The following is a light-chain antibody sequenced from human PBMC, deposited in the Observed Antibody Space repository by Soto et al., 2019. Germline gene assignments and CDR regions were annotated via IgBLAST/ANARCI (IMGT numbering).Light chain of an antibody. V-gene: IGLV2-8*01. J-gene: IGLJ2*01. CDR2: EVS. CDR1: SNDVGGYNY. CDR3: RSYAGSNNLV. Sequence: QSALTQPPSASGSPGQSFTISCTGTSNDVGGYNYVSWYQQHPGKAPKLMIYEVSKRPSGVPDRFSGSKSGNTASLTVSGLQAEDEADYYFRSYAGSNNLVFGGGTKLTVL.